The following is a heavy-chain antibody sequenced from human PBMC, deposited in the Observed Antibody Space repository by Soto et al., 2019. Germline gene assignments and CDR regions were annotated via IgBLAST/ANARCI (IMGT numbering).Heavy chain of an antibody. D-gene: IGHD5-12*01. Sequence: QVQLVESGGGVGQPGRSLRLSCAASGFTFTNYAMHWVRQAPGKGLEWVAVISNDGNTRYYAEYVNGRFSISRDNLNNTLYVQVNTLKNEDTAVYYCAASRTSASGSPIAYWGQGTLVTVSS. CDR3: AASRTSASGSPIAY. CDR2: ISNDGNTR. J-gene: IGHJ4*02. CDR1: GFTFTNYA. V-gene: IGHV3-30*04.